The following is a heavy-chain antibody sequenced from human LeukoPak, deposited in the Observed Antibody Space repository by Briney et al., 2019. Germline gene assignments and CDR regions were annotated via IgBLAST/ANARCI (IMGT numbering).Heavy chain of an antibody. Sequence: GGSLRLSCAASGFTFSSYWMSWVRQAPGKGLEWVANIKQDGSEKYYVDSVEGRFTISRDNAKNSLYLQMNSLRAEDTAVYYCAKSVHSAMVTGYFDYWGQGTLVTVSS. D-gene: IGHD5-18*01. CDR3: AKSVHSAMVTGYFDY. CDR1: GFTFSSYW. V-gene: IGHV3-7*01. CDR2: IKQDGSEK. J-gene: IGHJ4*02.